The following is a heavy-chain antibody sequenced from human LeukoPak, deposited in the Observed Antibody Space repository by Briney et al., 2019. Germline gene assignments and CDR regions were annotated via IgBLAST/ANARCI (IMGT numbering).Heavy chain of an antibody. V-gene: IGHV3-21*01. CDR2: ISSSSSYI. D-gene: IGHD3-10*01. J-gene: IGHJ3*02. CDR1: GFTFSSYS. CDR3: ARDGDYYVSGSYRGSGYAFDI. Sequence: KSGGSLRLSCAASGFTFSSYSMNWVRQAPGKGLEWVSSISSSSSYIYYADSVKGRFTISRDNAKNSLYLQMNSLRAEDTAVYYCARDGDYYVSGSYRGSGYAFDIWGQGTMVTVSS.